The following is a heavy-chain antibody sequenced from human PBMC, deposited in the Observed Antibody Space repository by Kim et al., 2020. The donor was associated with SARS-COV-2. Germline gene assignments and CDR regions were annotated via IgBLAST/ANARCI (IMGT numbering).Heavy chain of an antibody. Sequence: SETLSLTCTVSGGSVSSGSYYWSWIRQPPGKGLEWIGYIYYSGSTNYNPSLKSRVTISVDTSKNQFSLKLSSVTAADTAVYYCARVRGSGSYYFDYWGQGTLVTVSS. V-gene: IGHV4-61*01. J-gene: IGHJ4*02. CDR2: IYYSGST. D-gene: IGHD3-10*01. CDR3: ARVRGSGSYYFDY. CDR1: GGSVSSGSYY.